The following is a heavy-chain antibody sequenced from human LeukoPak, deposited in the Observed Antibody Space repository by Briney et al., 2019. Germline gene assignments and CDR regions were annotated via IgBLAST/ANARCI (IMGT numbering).Heavy chain of an antibody. V-gene: IGHV1-46*01. CDR3: ITNGGGDSGYGNFDY. J-gene: IGHJ4*02. Sequence: ASVKVSCKASGYTFTSYYMHWVRQAPGQGLEWMGIINPSGGSTSYAQKFQGRVTMTRDMSTSTVYMELSSLRSEDTAVYYCITNGGGDSGYGNFDYWGQGTLVTVSS. CDR1: GYTFTSYY. D-gene: IGHD5-12*01. CDR2: INPSGGST.